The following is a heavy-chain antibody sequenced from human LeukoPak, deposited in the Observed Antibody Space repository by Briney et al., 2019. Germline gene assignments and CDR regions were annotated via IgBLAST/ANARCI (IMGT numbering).Heavy chain of an antibody. CDR3: AMGYDFWSGYYSHDY. V-gene: IGHV1-18*01. D-gene: IGHD3-3*01. CDR1: GYTFTSYG. J-gene: IGHJ4*02. Sequence: ASVKVSCKASGYTFTSYGISWVRQAPGQGLEWMGWISAYNGNTNYAQKLQGRVTMTTDTSTSTAYMELRSLRSDDTAVYYCAMGYDFWSGYYSHDYWGQGTPVTVSS. CDR2: ISAYNGNT.